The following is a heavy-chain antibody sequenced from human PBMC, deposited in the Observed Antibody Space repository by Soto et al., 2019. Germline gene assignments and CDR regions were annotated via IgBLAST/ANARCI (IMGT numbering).Heavy chain of an antibody. CDR3: ARGKGDVVVPAAMPRYYYYYMDV. Sequence: EVQLVESGGGLVKPGGSLRLSCAASGFTFSSYSMNWVRQAPGKGLEWVSSISSSSSYIYSADSWKGRLTISRDNAKNSLYLQMNSLRAEDTAVYYCARGKGDVVVPAAMPRYYYYYMDVWGKGTTVTVSS. V-gene: IGHV3-21*01. CDR1: GFTFSSYS. D-gene: IGHD2-2*01. J-gene: IGHJ6*03. CDR2: ISSSSSYI.